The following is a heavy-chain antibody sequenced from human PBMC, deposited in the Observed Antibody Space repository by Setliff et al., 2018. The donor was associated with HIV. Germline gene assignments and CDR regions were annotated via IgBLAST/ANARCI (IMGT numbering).Heavy chain of an antibody. D-gene: IGHD6-13*01. CDR3: AKDPVRAHGGSGWYYFDS. J-gene: IGHJ4*02. CDR2: FIGSADTM. V-gene: IGHV3-23*01. Sequence: TSETLSLTCIASGDSIGITNYYWGWVRQAPGKGLEWVAGFIGSADTMYYEDSVKGRFAISRDNSKNTLYLQMNNLRVEDTAIYYCAKDPVRAHGGSGWYYFDSWGQETLVTVSS. CDR1: GDSIGITNYY.